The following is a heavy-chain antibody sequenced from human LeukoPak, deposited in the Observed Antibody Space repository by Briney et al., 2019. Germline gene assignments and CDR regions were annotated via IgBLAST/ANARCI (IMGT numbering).Heavy chain of an antibody. D-gene: IGHD3-22*01. CDR1: GFIFSSYG. J-gene: IGHJ4*02. Sequence: GGSLRLSCAASGFIFSSYGMHWVRQAPGKGLEWVAVILSDGSKDFYADSVKGRFTISRDNSKNTLYLQMNSLRAEDTAVYYCARDLGDSSGYLDYWGQGTLVTVSS. CDR3: ARDLGDSSGYLDY. CDR2: ILSDGSKD. V-gene: IGHV3-33*01.